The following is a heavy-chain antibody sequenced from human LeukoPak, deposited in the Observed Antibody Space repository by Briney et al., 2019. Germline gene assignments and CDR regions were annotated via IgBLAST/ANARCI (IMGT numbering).Heavy chain of an antibody. Sequence: GGSQRLSCAASGFSFSSHSMNWVRQAPGKGLEWVSYISGSSTTIDYADSAKGRFIISRDNAKKSLYLQMNNLRAEDTAVYYCARDQDWAFDYWGQGILVTVSS. CDR3: ARDQDWAFDY. J-gene: IGHJ4*02. CDR1: GFSFSSHS. CDR2: ISGSSTTI. D-gene: IGHD3/OR15-3a*01. V-gene: IGHV3-48*01.